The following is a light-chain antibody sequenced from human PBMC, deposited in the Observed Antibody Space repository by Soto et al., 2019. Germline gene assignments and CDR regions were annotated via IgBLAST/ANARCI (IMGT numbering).Light chain of an antibody. CDR3: CSYVDTDTWV. V-gene: IGLV2-11*01. Sequence: QSALTQPSSVSGSPGQSITISCTGTSSDVGAYNYVSWYQQHPGNAPKLMIYEVSERPSGVPDRFSGSKSGNTASLTISGLQAEDEADYYCCSYVDTDTWVFGGGTKLTVL. CDR1: SSDVGAYNY. J-gene: IGLJ3*02. CDR2: EVS.